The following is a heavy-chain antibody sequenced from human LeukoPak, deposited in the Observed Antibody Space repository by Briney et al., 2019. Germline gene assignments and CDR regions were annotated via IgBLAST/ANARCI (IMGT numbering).Heavy chain of an antibody. J-gene: IGHJ4*02. CDR3: ARPGRNYYYDTSGFPY. Sequence: GESLKISCKGSGSSFSRYWIGWVRQMPGKGLEWMGIIYPGDSDTRYSPSFQGHVTISADKSISTVYLQWNTLKASDTAVYYCARPGRNYYYDTSGFPYWGQGTLVTVSS. D-gene: IGHD3-22*01. CDR1: GSSFSRYW. CDR2: IYPGDSDT. V-gene: IGHV5-51*01.